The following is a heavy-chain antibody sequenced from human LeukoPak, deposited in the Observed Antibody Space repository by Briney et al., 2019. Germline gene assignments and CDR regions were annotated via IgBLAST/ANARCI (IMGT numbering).Heavy chain of an antibody. CDR2: IYYSGST. V-gene: IGHV4-39*01. CDR3: ARTIGYRPQSSFDY. D-gene: IGHD5-18*01. CDR1: GGSISSSSYY. Sequence: SSETLSLTCTVSGGSISSSSYYWGWIRQPPGKGLEWIGSIYYSGSTYYNPSLKSRVTISVDTSKNQFSLKLSSVTAADTAVYYCARTIGYRPQSSFDYWGQGTLVTVSS. J-gene: IGHJ4*02.